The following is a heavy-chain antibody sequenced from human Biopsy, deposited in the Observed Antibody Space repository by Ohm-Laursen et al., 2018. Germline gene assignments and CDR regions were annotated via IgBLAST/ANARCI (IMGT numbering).Heavy chain of an antibody. Sequence: SVTLSFTCSVSGVSATKYYWSWLRQPPGKGLEWIGHVYYSVMTNYNPSLQSRVSISVNTSRNLVFLTLSSVTAADTDVYYCARDSGYLNDGNCKYCHYYGMDVWGQGTKVTVSS. CDR2: VYYSVMT. V-gene: IGHV4-59*02. CDR1: GVSATKYY. D-gene: IGHD6-13*01. J-gene: IGHJ6*02. CDR3: ARDSGYLNDGNCKYCHYYGMDV.